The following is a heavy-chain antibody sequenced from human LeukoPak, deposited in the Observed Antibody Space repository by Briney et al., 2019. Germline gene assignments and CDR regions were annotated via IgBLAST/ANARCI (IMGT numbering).Heavy chain of an antibody. Sequence: GGSLRLSCAASGFNFNIYWMSWVRQAPGKGLEWVANINQDGSEIYYVDSVKGRLTISRDNVKNTLFLQMNSLRAEGTAVFYCARAGGPHTVDVWGQGTTVIVSS. V-gene: IGHV3-7*01. CDR3: ARAGGPHTVDV. CDR1: GFNFNIYW. D-gene: IGHD2-8*02. CDR2: INQDGSEI. J-gene: IGHJ6*02.